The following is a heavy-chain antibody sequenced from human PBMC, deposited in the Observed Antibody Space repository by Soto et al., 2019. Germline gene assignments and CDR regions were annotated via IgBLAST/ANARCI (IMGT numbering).Heavy chain of an antibody. J-gene: IGHJ4*02. CDR3: ARGALLRGAVAGTPADD. CDR1: GYRFTSYW. Sequence: PGDSLKISCKGSGYRFTSYWIGWVRQMPGKGLEWMGIIYPGDSDTRYSPSFQGQVTISADKSISTAYLQWSSLKASDTAMYYCARGALLRGAVAGTPADDWGQGTLVTVSS. V-gene: IGHV5-51*01. D-gene: IGHD6-19*01. CDR2: IYPGDSDT.